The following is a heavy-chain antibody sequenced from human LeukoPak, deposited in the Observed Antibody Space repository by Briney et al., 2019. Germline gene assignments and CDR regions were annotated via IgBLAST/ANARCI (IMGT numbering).Heavy chain of an antibody. D-gene: IGHD1-26*01. Sequence: GGSLRLSCAASGFTFSDYYISWVRQAPGKGLEWVSLLYTGETTFYADSVKGRFIISRDNSRNTVYLQMNSLRAEDTAVYYCAKVASGSYYNWPFDYWGQGTLVTVSS. CDR1: GFTFSDYY. V-gene: IGHV3-66*01. CDR3: AKVASGSYYNWPFDY. CDR2: LYTGETT. J-gene: IGHJ4*02.